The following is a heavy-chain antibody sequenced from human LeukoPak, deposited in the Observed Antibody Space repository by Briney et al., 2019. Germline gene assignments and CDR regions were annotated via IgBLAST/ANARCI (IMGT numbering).Heavy chain of an antibody. D-gene: IGHD3-16*02. V-gene: IGHV3-21*01. Sequence: GGSQRLSCAASGVSFRSDSMNWVRQAPGEGLEWVSCITSSSSHIYYAASVKGRFTISRDNAKTSLYLQMNSLRSEDTAVYYCARSYDYVWGSYRYVFDYWGQGTLVTVSS. CDR3: ARSYDYVWGSYRYVFDY. J-gene: IGHJ4*02. CDR1: GVSFRSDS. CDR2: ITSSSSHI.